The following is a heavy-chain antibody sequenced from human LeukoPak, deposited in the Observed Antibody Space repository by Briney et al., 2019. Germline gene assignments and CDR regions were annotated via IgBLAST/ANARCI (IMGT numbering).Heavy chain of an antibody. D-gene: IGHD2-21*02. CDR2: IYYSGST. CDR3: ARERYCGGDCYYDDAFDI. Sequence: SETLPLTCTVSGRSISSYYWRWLRQPPGEGLEWIGYIYYSGSTNYNPSLKSRVTISVHTTKNQFSLKLSSVTAADTAVYYCARERYCGGDCYYDDAFDIWGQGTMVTVSS. V-gene: IGHV4-59*01. CDR1: GRSISSYY. J-gene: IGHJ3*02.